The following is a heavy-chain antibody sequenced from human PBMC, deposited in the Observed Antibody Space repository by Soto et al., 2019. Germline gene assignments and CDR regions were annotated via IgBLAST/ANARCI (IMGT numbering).Heavy chain of an antibody. CDR3: ARDNNTYSGYDFWGYYYYYYGMDV. Sequence: QVQLVESGGGVVQPGRSLRLSCAASGFTFSSYGMHWVRQAPGKGLEWVAVIWYDGSNKYYADSVKGRFTISRDNSKNTLYLQMNSLRAEDTAVYYCARDNNTYSGYDFWGYYYYYYGMDVWGQGTTVTVSS. D-gene: IGHD5-12*01. CDR1: GFTFSSYG. CDR2: IWYDGSNK. V-gene: IGHV3-33*01. J-gene: IGHJ6*02.